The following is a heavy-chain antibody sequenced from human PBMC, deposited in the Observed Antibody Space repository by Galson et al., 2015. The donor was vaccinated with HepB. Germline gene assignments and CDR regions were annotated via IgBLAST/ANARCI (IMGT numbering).Heavy chain of an antibody. CDR2: ISSNGGST. CDR1: GFTFSSYA. Sequence: SLRLSCAASGFTFSSYAMHWVRQAPGEGLEYVSAISSNGGSTYYADSVKGRFTISRDNSKNTLYLQMSSLRAEDTAVYYCVKGLRYWGPYFDYWGQGTLVTVSS. D-gene: IGHD3-9*01. CDR3: VKGLRYWGPYFDY. J-gene: IGHJ4*02. V-gene: IGHV3-64D*06.